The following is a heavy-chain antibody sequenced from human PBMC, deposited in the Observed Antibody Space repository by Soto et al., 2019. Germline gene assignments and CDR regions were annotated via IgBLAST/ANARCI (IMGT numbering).Heavy chain of an antibody. CDR1: GFSLSTSGVG. CDR2: IYWDDDK. Sequence: SGPTLVNPTQTLTLTCTFSGFSLSTSGVGVGWIRQPPGKALEWLALIYWDDDKRYSPSLKSRLTITKDTSKNQVVLTMTNMDLVDTGTYYCAHRMTTARWVDYWGQGTLVTVSS. V-gene: IGHV2-5*02. J-gene: IGHJ4*02. CDR3: AHRMTTARWVDY. D-gene: IGHD4-17*01.